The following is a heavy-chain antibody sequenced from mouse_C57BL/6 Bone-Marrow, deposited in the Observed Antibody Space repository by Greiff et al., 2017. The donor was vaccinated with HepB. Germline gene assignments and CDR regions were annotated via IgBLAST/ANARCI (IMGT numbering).Heavy chain of an antibody. CDR2: IRSKSNNYAT. CDR1: GFSFNTYA. CDR3: VGGYVMDY. Sequence: EVMLVESGGGLVQPKGSLKLSCAASGFSFNTYAMNWVRQAPGKGLEWVARIRSKSNNYATYYADSVKDRFTISRDDSESMLYLQMNNLKTEDTDTYYGVGGYVMDYWGQGKPDTVSS. V-gene: IGHV10-1*01. D-gene: IGHD2-10*02. J-gene: IGHJ4*01.